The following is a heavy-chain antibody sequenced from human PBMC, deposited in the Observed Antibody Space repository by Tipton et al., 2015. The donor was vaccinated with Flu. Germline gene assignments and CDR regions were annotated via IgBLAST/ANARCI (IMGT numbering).Heavy chain of an antibody. D-gene: IGHD3-3*01. J-gene: IGHJ4*02. CDR2: MNYVGNT. Sequence: GLVKPSETLSLTCTVSGDSITSGSYYWGWIRQPPGKGLEWIGSMNYVGNTKYNPSLKSRVTISGDTSKNQFSLKLSSVTAADTAVYYCATLRFLEWSPARTLDYWGQGTLVTVSS. V-gene: IGHV4-39*01. CDR3: ATLRFLEWSPARTLDY. CDR1: GDSITSGSYY.